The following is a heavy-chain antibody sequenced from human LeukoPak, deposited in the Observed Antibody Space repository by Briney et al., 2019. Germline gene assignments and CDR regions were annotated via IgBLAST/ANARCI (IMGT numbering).Heavy chain of an antibody. V-gene: IGHV1-46*01. CDR3: ARDSPTILVDY. D-gene: IGHD3-3*01. CDR1: GYTFTSYY. CDR2: INPSGGST. J-gene: IGHJ4*02. Sequence: ASVKVSCKAPGYTFTSYYMHWVRQAPGQGLEWMGIINPSGGSTSYAQKFQGRVTMTRDTSTSTVYMELSSLRSEDTAVYYCARDSPTILVDYWGQGTLVTVSS.